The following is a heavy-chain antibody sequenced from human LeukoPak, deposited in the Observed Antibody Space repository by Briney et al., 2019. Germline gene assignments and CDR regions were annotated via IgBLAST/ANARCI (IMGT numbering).Heavy chain of an antibody. V-gene: IGHV3-48*03. CDR1: GFTFSSYE. J-gene: IGHJ3*02. CDR2: ISSSGSTI. D-gene: IGHD3-9*01. CDR3: ARDSRHFDWLLGAAFDI. Sequence: GGSLRLSCEASGFTFSSYEMTWVGQAPGKGLEWVSYISSSGSTIYYADSVKGRFTISRDNAKNSLYLQMNSLRAEDTAVYYCARDSRHFDWLLGAAFDIWGQGTMVSVSS.